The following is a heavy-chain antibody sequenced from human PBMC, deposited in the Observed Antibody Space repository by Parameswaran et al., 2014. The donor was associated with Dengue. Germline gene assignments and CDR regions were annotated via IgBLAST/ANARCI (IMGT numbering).Heavy chain of an antibody. J-gene: IGHJ6*02. CDR3: ARALYSGSYYAYYYYYGMDV. Sequence: VRQMPGKGLEWVAVISYDGSNKYYADSVKGRFTISRDNSKNTLYLQMNSLRAEDTAVYYCARALYSGSYYAYYYYYGMDVWGQGTTVTVSS. D-gene: IGHD1-26*01. CDR2: ISYDGSNK. V-gene: IGHV3-30*01.